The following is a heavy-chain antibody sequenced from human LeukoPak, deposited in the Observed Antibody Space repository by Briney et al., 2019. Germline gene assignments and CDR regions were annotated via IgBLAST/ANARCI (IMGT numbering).Heavy chain of an antibody. J-gene: IGHJ1*01. CDR1: GFTFSTYW. D-gene: IGHD3-22*01. CDR3: ARAPSEIGGYYPEYFRH. CDR2: IKSDGST. V-gene: IGHV3-74*01. Sequence: GGSLRLSCAASGFTFSTYWMHWVRQAPGKGLVWVSRIKSDGSTNYADSVEGRFTISRDNAKNTVSLQMNSLRAEDTGVYYCARAPSEIGGYYPEYFRHWGQGTLVTVSS.